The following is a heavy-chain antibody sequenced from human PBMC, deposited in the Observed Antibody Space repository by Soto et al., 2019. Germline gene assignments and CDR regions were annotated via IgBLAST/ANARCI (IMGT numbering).Heavy chain of an antibody. CDR3: ARDVRWLQLRWDY. J-gene: IGHJ4*02. CDR2: ISYDGSNK. Sequence: QVHLVESGGGVVQPGRSLRLSCAASGFTFSSYAMHWVRQAPGKGLEWVAVISYDGSNKYYADSVKGRFTISRDNSKNTLYMKMNSLRAEDTAVYYGARDVRWLQLRWDYWGQGTLVTVSS. CDR1: GFTFSSYA. D-gene: IGHD5-12*01. V-gene: IGHV3-30-3*01.